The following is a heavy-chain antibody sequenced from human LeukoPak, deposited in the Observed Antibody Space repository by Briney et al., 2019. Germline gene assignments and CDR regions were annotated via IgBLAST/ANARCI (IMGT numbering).Heavy chain of an antibody. V-gene: IGHV3-30*04. D-gene: IGHD3-3*01. Sequence: GRSLRLSCAASGFTFSSYAMHWVRQAPGKGLEWVAVISYDGSNKYYADSVKGRFTISRDNSKNTLYLQMNSLRAEDTAVYYCARENTMLGSDFYYYYMDVWGKGTTVTISS. J-gene: IGHJ6*03. CDR1: GFTFSSYA. CDR2: ISYDGSNK. CDR3: ARENTMLGSDFYYYYMDV.